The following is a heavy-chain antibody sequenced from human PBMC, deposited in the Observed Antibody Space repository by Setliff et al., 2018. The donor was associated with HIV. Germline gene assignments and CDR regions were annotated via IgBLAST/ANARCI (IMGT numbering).Heavy chain of an antibody. CDR3: ARVARGGHSSRWYYFDY. D-gene: IGHD6-13*01. CDR2: IYTSGST. CDR1: GGSISSGSYH. V-gene: IGHV4-61*02. J-gene: IGHJ4*02. Sequence: SETLSLTCTVSGGSISSGSYHWSWVRQPAGKGLEWIGRIYTSGSTKYNPSLKSRVTISVDTSKNQFSLKVSSVTAADTAVYYCARVARGGHSSRWYYFDYWGQGTLVTVSS.